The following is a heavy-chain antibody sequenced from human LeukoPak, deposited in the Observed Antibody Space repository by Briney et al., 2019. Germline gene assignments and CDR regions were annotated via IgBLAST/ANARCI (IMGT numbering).Heavy chain of an antibody. CDR3: ARVVSFGVVIDY. Sequence: PSETLSLTCTVSGGSISSSSYYWGWIRQPPGKGLEWIGSIYYSGSTYYNPSLKSRVTISVDTSKNQFSLKLSSVTAADTAVYYCARVVSFGVVIDYWGQGTLVTVSS. V-gene: IGHV4-39*07. D-gene: IGHD3-3*01. CDR2: IYYSGST. CDR1: GGSISSSSYY. J-gene: IGHJ4*02.